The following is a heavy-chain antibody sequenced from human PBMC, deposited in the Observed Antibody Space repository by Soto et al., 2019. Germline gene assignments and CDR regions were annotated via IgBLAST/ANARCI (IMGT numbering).Heavy chain of an antibody. V-gene: IGHV3-33*01. CDR1: GFTFSSYG. D-gene: IGHD3-22*01. Sequence: LRLSCAASGFTFSSYGMHWVRQAPGKGMEWVAVIWYDGSNKYYADSVKGRFTISRDNSKNTLYLQMNSLRAEDTAVYYCARESTYYYDSIGAFDVWGQGTMVTVSS. CDR2: IWYDGSNK. CDR3: ARESTYYYDSIGAFDV. J-gene: IGHJ3*01.